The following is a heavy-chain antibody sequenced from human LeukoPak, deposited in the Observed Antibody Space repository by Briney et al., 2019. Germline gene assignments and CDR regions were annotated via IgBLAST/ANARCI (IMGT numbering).Heavy chain of an antibody. Sequence: SQTLSLTCTVSGDSISSGDYYWSWIRQPPGKGLEWIGYIYYSGSTNYNPSLKSRVTISVDTSKNQFSLKLSSVTAADTAVYYCARDRGGLWYGKFDYWGQGTLVTVSS. V-gene: IGHV4-61*08. J-gene: IGHJ4*02. CDR1: GDSISSGDYY. CDR3: ARDRGGLWYGKFDY. CDR2: IYYSGST. D-gene: IGHD6-13*01.